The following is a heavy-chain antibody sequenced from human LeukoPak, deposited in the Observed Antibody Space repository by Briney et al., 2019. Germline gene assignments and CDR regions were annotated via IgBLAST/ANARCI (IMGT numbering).Heavy chain of an antibody. Sequence: ASVMVSCKASGYTFTNSYIHWVRQAPGQVLEWMGLINPDGGNTNYAQNFQDRVTLTRDTSTSTVYMELSSLRSEDTAIYYCARIRDGYNDAYDLWGQGTVVTVPS. CDR3: ARIRDGYNDAYDL. CDR1: GYTFTNSY. J-gene: IGHJ3*01. D-gene: IGHD5-24*01. CDR2: INPDGGNT. V-gene: IGHV1-46*01.